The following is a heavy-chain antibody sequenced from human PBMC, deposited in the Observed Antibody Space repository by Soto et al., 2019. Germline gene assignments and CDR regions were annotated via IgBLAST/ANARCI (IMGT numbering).Heavy chain of an antibody. V-gene: IGHV4-59*12. CDR1: GGSMSSYF. Sequence: SETQSLTCTVSGGSMSSYFCSWIRQPPGKGLEWIGYIYYSGSTNYNPSLKSRVTISVDTSKNQFSLKLSSVTAADTAVYYCAREPGIAAAGPIDYWGQGTLVTVS. CDR3: AREPGIAAAGPIDY. J-gene: IGHJ4*02. CDR2: IYYSGST. D-gene: IGHD6-13*01.